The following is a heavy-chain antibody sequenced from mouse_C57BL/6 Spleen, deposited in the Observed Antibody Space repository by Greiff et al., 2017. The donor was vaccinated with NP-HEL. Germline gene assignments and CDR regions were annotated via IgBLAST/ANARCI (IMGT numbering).Heavy chain of an antibody. J-gene: IGHJ4*01. V-gene: IGHV1-81*01. Sequence: VQLQQSGAELARPGASVKLSCKASGYTFTSYGISWVKQRTGQGLEWIGEIYPRSGNTYYNEKFKGKATLTADKSSSTAYMELRSLTSEDSAVYFCARWFNYYGSFYAMDYWGQGTSVTVSS. CDR1: GYTFTSYG. CDR2: IYPRSGNT. D-gene: IGHD1-1*01. CDR3: ARWFNYYGSFYAMDY.